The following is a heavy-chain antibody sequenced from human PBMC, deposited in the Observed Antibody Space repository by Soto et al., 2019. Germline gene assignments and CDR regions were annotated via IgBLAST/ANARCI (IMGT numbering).Heavy chain of an antibody. Sequence: ASVKVSCKASGYTFTSYDINWLRQATGQGLEWMGWMNPNSGNTGYAQKFQGRVTMTRNTSISTAYMELSSLRSEDTAVYYCARGFSNSVGDWFDPWGQGTLVTVSS. CDR1: GYTFTSYD. J-gene: IGHJ5*02. V-gene: IGHV1-8*01. D-gene: IGHD4-4*01. CDR3: ARGFSNSVGDWFDP. CDR2: MNPNSGNT.